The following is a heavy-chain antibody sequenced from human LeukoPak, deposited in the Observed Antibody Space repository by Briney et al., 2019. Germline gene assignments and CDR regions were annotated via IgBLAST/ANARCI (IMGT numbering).Heavy chain of an antibody. J-gene: IGHJ4*02. CDR3: ARDPAPQTTTIFGVVQHDY. D-gene: IGHD3-3*01. CDR1: GFTFSSYA. V-gene: IGHV3-30-3*01. CDR2: ISYDGSNK. Sequence: PGRSLRLSCAASGFTFSSYAMHWVRQAPGKGLEWVAVISYDGSNKYYADSVKGRFTISRDNSKNTLYLQMNSLRAEDTAVYYCARDPAPQTTTIFGVVQHDYWGQGTLVTVSS.